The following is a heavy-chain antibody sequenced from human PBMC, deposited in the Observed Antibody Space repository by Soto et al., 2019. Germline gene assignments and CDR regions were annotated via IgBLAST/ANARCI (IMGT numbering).Heavy chain of an antibody. Sequence: GGSLRLSCAAPGFTFSDYYMSWIRQAPGKGLEWVSYISSSGSTIYYADSVKGRFTISRDNAKNSLYLQMNSLRAEDTAVYYCATSGDLGYFDYWGQGTLVTVSS. D-gene: IGHD7-27*01. CDR3: ATSGDLGYFDY. J-gene: IGHJ4*02. CDR2: ISSSGSTI. V-gene: IGHV3-11*01. CDR1: GFTFSDYY.